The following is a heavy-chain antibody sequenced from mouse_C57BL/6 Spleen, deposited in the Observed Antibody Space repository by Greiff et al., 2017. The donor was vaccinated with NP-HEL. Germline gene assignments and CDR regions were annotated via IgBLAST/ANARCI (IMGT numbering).Heavy chain of an antibody. CDR2: ILPSDCDT. CDR3: AIGGSYGFAY. Sequence: VQLQQPGAELVKPGASVKVSCKASGYTFTSYWMHWVMQSPGQGLVWIGRILPSDCDTNYNQKFKGKATLTVAKSSSTAYMQLSSLTSEDSAVYYCAIGGSYGFAYWGQGTLVTVSA. CDR1: GYTFTSYW. V-gene: IGHV1-74*01. J-gene: IGHJ3*01. D-gene: IGHD6-1*01.